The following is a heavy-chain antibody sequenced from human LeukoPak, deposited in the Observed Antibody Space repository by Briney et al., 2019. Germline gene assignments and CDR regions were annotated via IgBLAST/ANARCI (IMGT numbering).Heavy chain of an antibody. CDR2: ISYDGRQN. Sequence: GGSLRLSCAASGFTFSTYAMNWVRQAPGKGLEWVAVISYDGRQNYYADSVKGRFTISRDNSKNTLYLQMNSLGAEDTAVYYCANLVDTADYWGQGTLVTVSS. CDR3: ANLVDTADY. CDR1: GFTFSTYA. V-gene: IGHV3-30*04. D-gene: IGHD5-18*01. J-gene: IGHJ4*02.